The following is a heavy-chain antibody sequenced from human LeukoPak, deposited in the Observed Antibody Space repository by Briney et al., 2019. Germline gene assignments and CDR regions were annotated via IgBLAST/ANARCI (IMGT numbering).Heavy chain of an antibody. CDR3: ARGRYRRDY. J-gene: IGHJ4*02. V-gene: IGHV4-34*01. D-gene: IGHD1-1*01. CDR2: INHSGST. CDR1: GDSISNYY. Sequence: PSETLSLTCTVSGDSISNYYWNWLRQPPGKGLEWIGEINHSGSTNYNPSLKTRVTISVDTSKNQFSLKLSSVTAADTGVYYCARGRYRRDYWGQGTLVTVSS.